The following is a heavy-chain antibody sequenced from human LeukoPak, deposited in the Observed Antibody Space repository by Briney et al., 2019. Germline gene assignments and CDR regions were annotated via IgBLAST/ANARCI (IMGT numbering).Heavy chain of an antibody. CDR3: AGKQLGMAYYFDY. CDR1: GGTFSSYA. CDR2: IIPIFGTA. J-gene: IGHJ4*02. D-gene: IGHD6-6*01. Sequence: SVKVSCKASGGTFSSYAISWVRQAPGQGLEWMGGIIPIFGTANYAQKFQGRVTITADESTSTAYMELSSLRSEDTAVYYCAGKQLGMAYYFDYWGQGTLVTVSS. V-gene: IGHV1-69*01.